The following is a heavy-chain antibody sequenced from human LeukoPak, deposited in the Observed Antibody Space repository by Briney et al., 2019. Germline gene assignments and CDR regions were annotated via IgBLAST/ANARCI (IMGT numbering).Heavy chain of an antibody. J-gene: IGHJ4*02. D-gene: IGHD2-2*01. CDR1: GVSFSGYY. CDR2: INHSGST. Sequence: SETLSLTCAVYGVSFSGYYWSWIRQPPGKGLEWIGEINHSGSTNYNPSLKSRVTISVDTSKNQFSLKLSSVTAADAAVYYCARGSCCSSTSCSPYYFDYWGQGTLVTVSS. V-gene: IGHV4-34*01. CDR3: ARGSCCSSTSCSPYYFDY.